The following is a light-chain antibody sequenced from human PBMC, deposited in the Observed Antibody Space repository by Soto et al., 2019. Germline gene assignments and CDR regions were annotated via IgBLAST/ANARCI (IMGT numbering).Light chain of an antibody. CDR1: SSNIGAGYD. CDR2: ANS. J-gene: IGLJ3*02. CDR3: QSYDSSLSSSGV. V-gene: IGLV1-40*01. Sequence: VLTQPPSVSGAPGQRVTISCTGSSSNIGAGYDVHWYQQVPGRAPKLLIYANSARPSGVPGRFSGSKSGTSASLAITGLQAEDEADYYCQSYDSSLSSSGVFGGGTKLTVL.